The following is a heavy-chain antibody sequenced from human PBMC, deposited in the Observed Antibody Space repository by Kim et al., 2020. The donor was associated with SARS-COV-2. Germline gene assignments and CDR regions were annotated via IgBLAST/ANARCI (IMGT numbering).Heavy chain of an antibody. Sequence: SETLSLTCAVYGGSFSGYYWSWIRQPPGKGLEWIGEINHSGSTNYNPSLKSRVTISVDTSKNQFSLKLSSVTAADTAVYYCARDIVVVPAATGYYYYYG. J-gene: IGHJ6*01. CDR2: INHSGST. CDR1: GGSFSGYY. D-gene: IGHD2-2*01. V-gene: IGHV4-34*01. CDR3: ARDIVVVPAATGYYYYYG.